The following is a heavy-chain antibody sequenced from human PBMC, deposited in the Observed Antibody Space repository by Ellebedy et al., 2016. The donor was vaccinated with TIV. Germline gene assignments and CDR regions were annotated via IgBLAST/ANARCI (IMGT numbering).Heavy chain of an antibody. Sequence: GESLKISXKGSGYSFTSYWISWVRQMPGKGLEWMGRIDPSDSYTNYSPSFQGHVTISADKSISTAYLQWSSLKASDTAMYYCARGDSSGWYFGYWGQGTLVTVSS. CDR1: GYSFTSYW. V-gene: IGHV5-10-1*01. CDR2: IDPSDSYT. J-gene: IGHJ4*02. D-gene: IGHD6-19*01. CDR3: ARGDSSGWYFGY.